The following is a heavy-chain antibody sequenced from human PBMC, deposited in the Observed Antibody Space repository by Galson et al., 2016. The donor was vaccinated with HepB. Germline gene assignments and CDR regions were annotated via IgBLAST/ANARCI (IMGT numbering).Heavy chain of an antibody. J-gene: IGHJ4*02. D-gene: IGHD3-22*01. CDR1: GFTFSGYA. CDR3: ARVGPSGYFFDS. CDR2: ISGSGQNT. Sequence: SLRLSCAASGFTFSGYAMSWVRQAPGKGLEWISSISGSGQNTYYRDSVEGRFTSSRDNSKNTLYLQMNSLRAEDTATYFCARVGPSGYFFDSWGQGALVIVSS. V-gene: IGHV3-23*01.